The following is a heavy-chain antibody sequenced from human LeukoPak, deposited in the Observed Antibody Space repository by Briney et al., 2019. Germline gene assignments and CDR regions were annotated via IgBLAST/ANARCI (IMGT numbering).Heavy chain of an antibody. D-gene: IGHD4-17*01. CDR3: AKDGVRGDYPNYYYYYYMDV. Sequence: GGSLRLSCAASGFTFSTYAMSWVRQAPGKGLEWISGISGSGGSTYYSGSVEGRFIISRDNSKNTLYLQMNSLRAEDTAVYYCAKDGVRGDYPNYYYYYYMDVWGKGTTVTISS. V-gene: IGHV3-23*01. J-gene: IGHJ6*03. CDR2: ISGSGGST. CDR1: GFTFSTYA.